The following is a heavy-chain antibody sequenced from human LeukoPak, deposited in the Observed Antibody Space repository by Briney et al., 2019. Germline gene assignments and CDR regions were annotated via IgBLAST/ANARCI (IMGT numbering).Heavy chain of an antibody. CDR1: GYTFTSYY. V-gene: IGHV1-46*01. CDR3: ARAGLTQRRDFDY. D-gene: IGHD2-2*01. CDR2: INHSGGST. J-gene: IGHJ4*02. Sequence: GASVKVSCKASGYTFTSYYMHWVRQAPGQGLGWMGIINHSGGSTSYAQKFQGRVTMTRDMSTSTVYMELSSLRSEDTAVYYCARAGLTQRRDFDYWGQGTLVTVSS.